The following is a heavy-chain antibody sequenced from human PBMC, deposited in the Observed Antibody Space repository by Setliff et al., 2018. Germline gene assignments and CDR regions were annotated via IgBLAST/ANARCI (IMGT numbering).Heavy chain of an antibody. CDR3: ARDFGTGTTFDP. V-gene: IGHV4-31*11. Sequence: SETLSLTCAASGGTFSDYYWTWIRQSPGKGLEWIGYIYYSGSTYYNPSLKSRVTISVDTSKNQFSLKLSSVTAADTAVYYCARDFGTGTTFDPWGQGTLVTVSS. D-gene: IGHD1-7*01. CDR2: IYYSGST. J-gene: IGHJ5*02. CDR1: GGTFSDYY.